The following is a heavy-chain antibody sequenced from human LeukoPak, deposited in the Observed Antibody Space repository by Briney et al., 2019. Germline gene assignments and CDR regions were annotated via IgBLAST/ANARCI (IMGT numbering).Heavy chain of an antibody. J-gene: IGHJ4*02. D-gene: IGHD3-16*02. V-gene: IGHV3-74*01. Sequence: GGSLRLSCVASGFTFDRHWMHWVRQAPGKGLVWVSRIDTDGSDRGYAESVKGRFTISRDNTKNTLYLQMDSLRVEDTAVYHCARGGFIVGANQYFQWWGQGTRVIVSS. CDR2: IDTDGSDR. CDR1: GFTFDRHW. CDR3: ARGGFIVGANQYFQW.